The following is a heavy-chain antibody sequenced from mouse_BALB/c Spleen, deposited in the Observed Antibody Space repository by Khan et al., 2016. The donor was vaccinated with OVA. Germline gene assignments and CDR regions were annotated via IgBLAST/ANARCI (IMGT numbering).Heavy chain of an antibody. J-gene: IGHJ3*01. Sequence: QVQLNPSGAELARPGASVKLSCKASGYIFTDYNINWMRQRTGQGLEWIGEIYPGSDYTYYNERFKGKATLTVDKSSSTAYMHLSSLTSVDSAVYFCTREWAAWFPYWGQGTLVTVSA. CDR3: TREWAAWFPY. CDR2: IYPGSDYT. V-gene: IGHV1-77*01. CDR1: GYIFTDYN.